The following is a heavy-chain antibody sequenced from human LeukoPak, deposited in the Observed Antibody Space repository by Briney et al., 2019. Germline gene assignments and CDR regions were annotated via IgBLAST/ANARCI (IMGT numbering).Heavy chain of an antibody. Sequence: PSETLSLTCTVSGGSISSYYWSWIRQPPGKGLEWIGYIYYSGSTNYNPSLKSRVTISVDTSKNQFSLKLSSVTAADTAVYYCARGVDTAMVPSFDYWSQGTLVTVSS. J-gene: IGHJ4*02. D-gene: IGHD5-18*01. V-gene: IGHV4-59*01. CDR1: GGSISSYY. CDR2: IYYSGST. CDR3: ARGVDTAMVPSFDY.